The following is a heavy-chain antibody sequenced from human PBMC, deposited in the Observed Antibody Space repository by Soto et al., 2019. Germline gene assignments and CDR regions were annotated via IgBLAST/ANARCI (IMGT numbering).Heavy chain of an antibody. J-gene: IGHJ4*02. CDR1: GASIYNGGYF. V-gene: IGHV4-30-4*01. CDR3: AREPTTEKVDS. Sequence: QVQLQESGPGLVRPSQTLSLTCSVSGASIYNGGYFWSWIRQSPGKGLEWIGPIHNSGSPYNNPSLKSRVTISADTSMNQFSLAMTSVTAADTAMYYCAREPTTEKVDSWGQGILVTVSS. CDR2: IHNSGSP.